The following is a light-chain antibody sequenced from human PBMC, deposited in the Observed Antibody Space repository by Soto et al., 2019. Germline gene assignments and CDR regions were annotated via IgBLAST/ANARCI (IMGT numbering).Light chain of an antibody. J-gene: IGLJ1*01. CDR3: NSYSRSRTYV. Sequence: QSVLTQPASVSGSPGQSITISCTGTNSDVGGYNYVSWYQQHPCKAPKLMIYDVSNRPSGVSNRFSGSKSGNTASLTISVLLAEDEADYYCNSYSRSRTYVFGPGTKLTVL. CDR1: NSDVGGYNY. V-gene: IGLV2-14*01. CDR2: DVS.